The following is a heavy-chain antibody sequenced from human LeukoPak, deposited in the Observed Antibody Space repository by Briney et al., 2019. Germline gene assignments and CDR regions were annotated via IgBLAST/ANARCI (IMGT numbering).Heavy chain of an antibody. CDR2: IWYDGSNK. V-gene: IGHV3-33*06. Sequence: GGSLRLSCAASGFTFSSYGMHWVRQAPGKGLEWVAVIWYDGSNKYYADSVKGRFTISRDNSKNTLYLQMNSLRAEDTAVYYCAKEALTYGDYVLDYWGQGTLVTVSS. D-gene: IGHD4-17*01. J-gene: IGHJ4*02. CDR1: GFTFSSYG. CDR3: AKEALTYGDYVLDY.